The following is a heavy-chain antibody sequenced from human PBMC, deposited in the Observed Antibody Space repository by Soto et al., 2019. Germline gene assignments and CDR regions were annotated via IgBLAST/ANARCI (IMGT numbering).Heavy chain of an antibody. V-gene: IGHV1-45*02. Sequence: SVKVSCKAPGYTFTYRYLHWVRQAPGQALEWMGWITSFNGNTNYAQKFQDRVTITRDRSKSTAYMELSSLRSEDTAMYYCAMPYDSSGYYYGFDRWGQGTLVTVSS. D-gene: IGHD3-22*01. CDR1: GYTFTYRY. J-gene: IGHJ5*02. CDR2: ITSFNGNT. CDR3: AMPYDSSGYYYGFDR.